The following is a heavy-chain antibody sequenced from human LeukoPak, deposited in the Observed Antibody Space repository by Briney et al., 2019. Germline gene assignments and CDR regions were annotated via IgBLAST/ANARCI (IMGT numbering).Heavy chain of an antibody. V-gene: IGHV4-61*05. CDR3: ARGNAN. CDR1: GGSISSSTSS. Sequence: PSETLSLTCAVSGGSISSSTSSWGWIRQPPGKGLEWIGYISYSGSTNYNPSLKSRVTISLDTSKNQFFLKLSSVTAADTALYYCARGNANWGQGTLVTVSS. CDR2: ISYSGST. J-gene: IGHJ4*02.